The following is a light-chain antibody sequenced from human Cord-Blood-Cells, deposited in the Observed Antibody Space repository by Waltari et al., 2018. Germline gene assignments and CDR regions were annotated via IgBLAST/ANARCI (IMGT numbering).Light chain of an antibody. CDR3: QQYNSYST. J-gene: IGKJ1*01. CDR1: QSISSW. Sequence: DIQMTQSPSTLSASVGDRVTITCRASQSISSWLAWYQQKPGKAPKLLSYKASSLESGVLSRFSGSGSGTEFTLTLSSLQPDDFATYYCQQYNSYSTFGQGTKVEIK. V-gene: IGKV1-5*03. CDR2: KAS.